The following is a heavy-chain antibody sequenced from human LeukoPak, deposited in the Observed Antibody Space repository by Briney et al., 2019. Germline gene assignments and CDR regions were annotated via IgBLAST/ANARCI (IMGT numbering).Heavy chain of an antibody. CDR1: GFTFSNYA. CDR2: INSDGRST. J-gene: IGHJ4*02. Sequence: PGGSLRLSCAASGFTFSNYAMSWVRQAPGKGLVWVSRINSDGRSTSYADSVKGRFTISRDNAKNTLYLQMNSLRAEDTAVYYCARGYYDSSGYYLIDYWGQGTLVTVSS. D-gene: IGHD3-22*01. V-gene: IGHV3-74*01. CDR3: ARGYYDSSGYYLIDY.